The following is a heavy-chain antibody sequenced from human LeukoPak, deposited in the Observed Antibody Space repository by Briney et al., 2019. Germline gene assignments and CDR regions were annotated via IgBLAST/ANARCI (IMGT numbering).Heavy chain of an antibody. CDR1: GGSFSGYY. Sequence: SETLSLTCAVYGGSFSGYYWSWIRQPPGKGLEWIGEINHSGSTNYNPSLHSRVTISVDTSKNQFSLKLSSVTAADTAVYYCASRIVIGWYNYWGQGTLVTVSS. J-gene: IGHJ4*02. CDR3: ASRIVIGWYNY. V-gene: IGHV4-34*01. D-gene: IGHD6-19*01. CDR2: INHSGST.